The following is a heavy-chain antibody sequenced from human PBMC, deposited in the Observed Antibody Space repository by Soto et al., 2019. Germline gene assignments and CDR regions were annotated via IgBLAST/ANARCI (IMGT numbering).Heavy chain of an antibody. CDR1: GGSISSYY. Sequence: SETLSLTCTVSGGSISSYYWSWIRQPPGKGLEWIGYIYYSGSTNYNPSLKSRVTISVDTSKNQFSLKLSSVTAADTAVYYCARRCGGTLDYWGQGTLVTVSS. CDR2: IYYSGST. J-gene: IGHJ4*02. V-gene: IGHV4-59*08. D-gene: IGHD2-15*01. CDR3: ARRCGGTLDY.